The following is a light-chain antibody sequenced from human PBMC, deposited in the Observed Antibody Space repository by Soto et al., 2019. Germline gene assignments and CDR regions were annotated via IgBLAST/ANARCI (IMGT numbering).Light chain of an antibody. J-gene: IGKJ4*01. CDR1: QSVSSSY. V-gene: IGKV3-20*01. CDR3: QQFSSYPLT. CDR2: GAS. Sequence: EIVLTQSPGTLSLSPLERSTLSFMSIQSVSSSYLAWYQQKPGQAPRLLMYGASSRATGIPDRFSGGGSGTDFTLTISRLEPEDFAVYYCQQFSSYPLTFGGGTKVDIK.